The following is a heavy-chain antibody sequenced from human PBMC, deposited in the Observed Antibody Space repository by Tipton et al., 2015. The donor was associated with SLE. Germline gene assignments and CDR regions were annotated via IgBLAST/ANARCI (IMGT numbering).Heavy chain of an antibody. D-gene: IGHD6-19*01. CDR1: GGSIFSYY. J-gene: IGHJ4*02. Sequence: GLVKPSETLSLTCTVSGGSIFSYYWSWIRQHPGKRLEWIGYIYFSGSATYNPSLKSRVTMSVDTSKSQFSLRLTSVTAADTAVYYCVSGAVAGPGKYYFDSWGQGNLVTVSS. V-gene: IGHV4-59*01. CDR3: VSGAVAGPGKYYFDS. CDR2: IYFSGSA.